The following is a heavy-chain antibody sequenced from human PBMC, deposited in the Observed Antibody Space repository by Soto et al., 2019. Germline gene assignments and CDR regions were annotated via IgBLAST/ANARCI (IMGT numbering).Heavy chain of an antibody. V-gene: IGHV4-34*01. D-gene: IGHD3-10*01. J-gene: IGHJ5*02. CDR2: INHSGTT. Sequence: PSETLSLTCAVYGGSFSGYYWSWIRQPPGKGLEWIGEINHSGTTNYNPSLKSRVTISVDTSKNQFSLKLSSVTAADTAVYFCARGRVTMIRGVVAIYNWFDPWGQGTLVTVSS. CDR1: GGSFSGYY. CDR3: ARGRVTMIRGVVAIYNWFDP.